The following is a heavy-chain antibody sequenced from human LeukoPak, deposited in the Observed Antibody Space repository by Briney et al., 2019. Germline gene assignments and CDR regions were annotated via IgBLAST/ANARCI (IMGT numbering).Heavy chain of an antibody. D-gene: IGHD6-19*01. Sequence: ASVKVSCKASGYTFTTYGISWMRQAPGQGLEWMGWISPYNGNTKYAQKLQGRVTMTTDTSTSTAYMELTSLRSDDTAVYYCAREAPVAASSDAFDIWGQGTMVTVSS. CDR1: GYTFTTYG. J-gene: IGHJ3*02. CDR2: ISPYNGNT. CDR3: AREAPVAASSDAFDI. V-gene: IGHV1-18*01.